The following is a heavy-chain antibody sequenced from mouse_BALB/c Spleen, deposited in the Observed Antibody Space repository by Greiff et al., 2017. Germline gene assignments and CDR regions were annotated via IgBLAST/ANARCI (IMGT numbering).Heavy chain of an antibody. J-gene: IGHJ3*01. Sequence: VQLQESGAELARPGASVKMSCKASGYTFTSYTMHWVKQRPGQGLEWIGYINPSSGYTNYNQKFKDKATLTADKSSSTAYMQLSSLTSEDSAVYYCARGDDGYYVFAYWGQGTLVTVSA. CDR1: GYTFTSYT. CDR3: ARGDDGYYVFAY. V-gene: IGHV1-4*01. D-gene: IGHD2-3*01. CDR2: INPSSGYT.